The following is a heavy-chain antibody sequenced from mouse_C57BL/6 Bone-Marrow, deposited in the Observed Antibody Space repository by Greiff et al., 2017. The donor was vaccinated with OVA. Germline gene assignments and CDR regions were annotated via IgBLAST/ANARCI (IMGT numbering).Heavy chain of an antibody. CDR3: ARSLHDYDGGAWFAY. Sequence: QVQLKESGPGLVQPSQSLSITCTVSGFSLTSYGVHWVRQSPGKGLEWLGVIWSGGSTDYNAAFISRLSISKDNSKSQVFFKMNSLQADDTAIYYCARSLHDYDGGAWFAYWGQGTLVTVSA. D-gene: IGHD2-4*01. V-gene: IGHV2-2*01. J-gene: IGHJ3*01. CDR1: GFSLTSYG. CDR2: IWSGGST.